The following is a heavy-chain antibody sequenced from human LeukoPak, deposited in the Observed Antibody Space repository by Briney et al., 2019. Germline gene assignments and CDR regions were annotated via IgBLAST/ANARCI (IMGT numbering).Heavy chain of an antibody. CDR2: ISGSGGST. CDR1: GFTFSSYA. D-gene: IGHD3-22*01. J-gene: IGHJ3*02. V-gene: IGHV3-23*01. CDR3: AKDSSGYYAFDI. Sequence: GGSLRLSCAASGFTFSSYAMSWVRQAPGKGLEWVSAISGSGGSTYYADSVKGRFTISRGNSKNTLYLQMNSLRAEDTAVYYCAKDSSGYYAFDIWGQGTMVTVSS.